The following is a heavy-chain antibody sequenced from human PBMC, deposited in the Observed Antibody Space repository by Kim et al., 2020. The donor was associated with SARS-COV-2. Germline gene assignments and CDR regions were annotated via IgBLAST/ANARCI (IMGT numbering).Heavy chain of an antibody. D-gene: IGHD3-9*01. CDR3: VKDSNFYSFDI. CDR2: T. J-gene: IGHJ3*02. V-gene: IGHV3-64*03. Sequence: TSSAGSVRGRFTFSRDNSKNMLFLHMDSLRVEDTATYYCVKDSNFYSFDIWGQGTMVTVSS.